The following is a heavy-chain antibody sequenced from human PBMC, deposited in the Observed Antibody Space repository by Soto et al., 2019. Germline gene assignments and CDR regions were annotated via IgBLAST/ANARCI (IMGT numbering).Heavy chain of an antibody. CDR3: AREDWYQFGQ. CDR2: MNQDGNAK. D-gene: IGHD2-21*01. Sequence: PGGSLRLSXAASGFSSSVYWMAWVRQAPGKGLEWVATMNQDGNAKFYLDSVEGRFTISRDNAKNSLYLQVESLRVEDTAVYYCAREDWYQFGQWGQGTLVTVSS. CDR1: GFSSSVYW. V-gene: IGHV3-7*03. J-gene: IGHJ4*02.